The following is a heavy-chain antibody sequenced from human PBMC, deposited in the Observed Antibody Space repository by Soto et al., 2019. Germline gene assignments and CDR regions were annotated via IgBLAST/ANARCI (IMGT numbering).Heavy chain of an antibody. CDR1: GYSFTSYW. CDR3: ARGVVVVAATSYYYYYGMDV. V-gene: IGHV5-51*01. J-gene: IGHJ6*02. Sequence: GESLKISCKGSGYSFTSYWIGWVRQMPGKGLEWMGIIYPGDSDTRYSPSFQGQVTISADKSISTAYLQWSSLKASDTAMYYCARGVVVVAATSYYYYYGMDVWGQGTTVTVSS. D-gene: IGHD2-15*01. CDR2: IYPGDSDT.